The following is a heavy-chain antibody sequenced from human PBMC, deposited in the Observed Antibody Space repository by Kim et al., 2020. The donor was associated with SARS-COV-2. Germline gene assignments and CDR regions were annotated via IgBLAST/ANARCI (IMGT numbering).Heavy chain of an antibody. CDR3: ATQSAREIAVAGL. V-gene: IGHV4-39*01. CDR1: GGSISSSSYY. CDR2: IYYSGST. J-gene: IGHJ4*02. Sequence: SETLSLTCTVSGGSISSSSYYWGWIRQPPGKGLEWIGSIYYSGSTYYNPSLKSRVTISVDTSKNQFSLKLSSVTAADTAVYYCATQSAREIAVAGLWGQGTLVTVSS. D-gene: IGHD6-19*01.